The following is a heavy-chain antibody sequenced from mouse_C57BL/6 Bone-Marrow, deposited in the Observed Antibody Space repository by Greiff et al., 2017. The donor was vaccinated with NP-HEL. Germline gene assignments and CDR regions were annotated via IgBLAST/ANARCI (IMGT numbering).Heavy chain of an antibody. V-gene: IGHV1-59*01. J-gene: IGHJ1*03. Sequence: QVQLQQPGAELVRPGTSVKLSCKASGYTFTSYWMHWVKQRPGQGLEWIGVIDPSDSYTNYNQKFKGKATLTVDTSSSTAYMQLSSLTSEDSAVYYCARGGVYYGSSYWYFEVWGTGTTVTVSS. CDR2: IDPSDSYT. CDR1: GYTFTSYW. CDR3: ARGGVYYGSSYWYFEV. D-gene: IGHD1-1*01.